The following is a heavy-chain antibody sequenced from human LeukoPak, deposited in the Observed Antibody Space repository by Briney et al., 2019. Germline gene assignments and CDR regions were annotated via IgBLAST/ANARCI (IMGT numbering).Heavy chain of an antibody. Sequence: SDTLSLTCTFSGGSINSHYWTWIRQSPGKGLEWIGCFYNSGSTTYNPSLRSRVTISVDVYKSQVSLKLTSVTAADTDVYYCASANQWLAFDSWGQGNLVTVSS. CDR2: FYNSGST. D-gene: IGHD6-19*01. V-gene: IGHV4-59*08. CDR3: ASANQWLAFDS. J-gene: IGHJ4*02. CDR1: GGSINSHY.